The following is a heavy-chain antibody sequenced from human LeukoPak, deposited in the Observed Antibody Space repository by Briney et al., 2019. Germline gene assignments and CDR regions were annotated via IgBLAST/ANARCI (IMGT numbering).Heavy chain of an antibody. CDR3: ARYKEAFAFDI. CDR2: IYYSGST. CDR1: GGSISSYY. Sequence: SETLPLTCTVSGGSISSYYWSWIRQPPGKGLEWIGYIYYSGSTNYNPSLKSRVTISVDTSKNQFSLKLSSVTAADTAVYYCARYKEAFAFDIWGQGTMVTVSS. V-gene: IGHV4-59*01. J-gene: IGHJ3*02. D-gene: IGHD1-1*01.